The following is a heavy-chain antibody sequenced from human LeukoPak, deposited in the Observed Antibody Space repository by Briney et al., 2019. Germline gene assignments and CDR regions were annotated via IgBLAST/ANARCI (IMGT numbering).Heavy chain of an antibody. V-gene: IGHV3-30*02. J-gene: IGHJ3*02. CDR1: GFTFSSYG. CDR2: IPYDGSNT. CDR3: AKGAERPYAFDI. Sequence: GGSLRLSCAASGFTFSSYGMHWVRQAPGKGLEWVAFIPYDGSNTWYADSVKGRFTISRDNSKNTLYLQMNSLRAEDTAVYYCAKGAERPYAFDIWGQGTMVTVSS.